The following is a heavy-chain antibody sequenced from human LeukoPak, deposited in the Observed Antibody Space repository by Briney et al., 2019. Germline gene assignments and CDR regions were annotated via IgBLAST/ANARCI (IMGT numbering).Heavy chain of an antibody. CDR3: ARGRTPYYFDY. CDR1: GGSFSSYY. D-gene: IGHD2-2*01. CDR2: IDHRGST. V-gene: IGHV4-34*01. Sequence: SETLSLTCAVYGGSFSSYYWSWIRQPPVKGLEWIGEIDHRGSTNYNPSLKSRVTISVDTSKNQFSLKLSSVTAADTAVYYCARGRTPYYFDYWGQGTLVTVSS. J-gene: IGHJ4*02.